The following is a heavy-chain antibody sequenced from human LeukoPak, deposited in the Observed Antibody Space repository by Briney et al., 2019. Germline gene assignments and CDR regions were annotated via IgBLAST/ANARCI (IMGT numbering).Heavy chain of an antibody. V-gene: IGHV3-11*01. CDR2: ISSSGSTI. J-gene: IGHJ4*02. Sequence: SGGSLRLSCAASGFTFSDYYMSWIRQARGKGLEWVSYISSSGSTIYYADSVKGRFTISRDNAKNSLYLQMNSLRAEDTAVYYCARVKRGYSYGYFDYWGQGTLVTVPS. CDR3: ARVKRGYSYGYFDY. D-gene: IGHD5-18*01. CDR1: GFTFSDYY.